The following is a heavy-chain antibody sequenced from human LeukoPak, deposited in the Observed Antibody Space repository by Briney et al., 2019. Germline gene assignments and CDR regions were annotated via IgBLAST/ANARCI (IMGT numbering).Heavy chain of an antibody. CDR3: ARDPFRRELRSFDY. D-gene: IGHD1-7*01. J-gene: IGHJ4*02. V-gene: IGHV3-74*01. CDR2: INSDGSST. CDR1: GFTLSGNW. Sequence: GGSLRLSCAASGFTLSGNWMHWVRQAPGKGLVWVSRINSDGSSTSYADSVKGRFTISRDNAKNSLYLLMNSLRAEDTAVYYCARDPFRRELRSFDYWGQGTLVTVSS.